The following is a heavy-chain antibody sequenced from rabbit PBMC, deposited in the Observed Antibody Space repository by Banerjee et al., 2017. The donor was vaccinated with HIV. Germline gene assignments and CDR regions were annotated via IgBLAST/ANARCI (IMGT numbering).Heavy chain of an antibody. V-gene: IGHV1S40*01. Sequence: QSLEESGGDLVKPGASLTLTCTASGFSFSSDAICWVRQAPGKVLEWIGCIYTGSSGSTYYASWAKGRFTISKTSSTTVTLQMTSLTAADTATYFCARGEYGGGYADGWNLWGPVTLVTVS. J-gene: IGHJ4*01. CDR2: IYTGSSGST. D-gene: IGHD6-1*01. CDR3: ARGEYGGGYADGWNL. CDR1: GFSFSSDA.